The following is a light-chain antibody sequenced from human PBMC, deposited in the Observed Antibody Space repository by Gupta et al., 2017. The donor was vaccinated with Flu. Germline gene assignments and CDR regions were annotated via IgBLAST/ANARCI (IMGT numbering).Light chain of an antibody. CDR2: WAS. V-gene: IGKV4-1*01. CDR3: QQDDSTPRT. J-gene: IGKJ1*01. CDR1: RDLLYSSNNKNY. Sequence: DIVMTQSPDSLAVSLGERATINCKSSRDLLYSSNNKNYLAWFQQKPGQPPKLLIYWASTRESGVPDRFSGSGSGTDFTLTISSLRAEDVAVYYCQQDDSTPRTFGQGTKVEIK.